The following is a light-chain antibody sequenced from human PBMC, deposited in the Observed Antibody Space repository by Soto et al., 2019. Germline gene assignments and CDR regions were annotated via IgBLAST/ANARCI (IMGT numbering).Light chain of an antibody. CDR1: RSDIGAYNF. CDR2: DVN. J-gene: IGLJ2*01. Sequence: QSVLTQPASVTGFPGQSITISCTGTRSDIGAYNFVSWYQQHPGEVPKLMLYDVNVRPSGVSNRFSGSKSGNTASLTISGLQAEDEADYYCTSWTTSTTMIFGGGTKVTVL. V-gene: IGLV2-14*03. CDR3: TSWTTSTTMI.